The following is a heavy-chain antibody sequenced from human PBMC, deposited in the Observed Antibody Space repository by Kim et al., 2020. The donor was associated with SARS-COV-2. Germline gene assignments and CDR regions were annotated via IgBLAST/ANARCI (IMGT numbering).Heavy chain of an antibody. CDR3: TRDVLAGGADV. CDR2: LMWYIDGV. Sequence: GGSLRLSCAASGFSPNDHAMHWVRQAPGKGLEWVSGLMWYIDGVGYADSVKGRFITSRDKAKNSLYLQMNSLRPEDTALYYCTRDVLAGGADVWGRGTAGIVSS. V-gene: IGHV3-9*02. CDR1: GFSPNDHA. J-gene: IGHJ6*02. D-gene: IGHD3-3*02.